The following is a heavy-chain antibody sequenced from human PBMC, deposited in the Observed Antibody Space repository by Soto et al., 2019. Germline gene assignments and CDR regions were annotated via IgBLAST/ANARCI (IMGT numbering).Heavy chain of an antibody. J-gene: IGHJ4*02. Sequence: TLSLTCTVSGDSVSSVGFHWAWLRRPPGKGLEWIGYIYNGGSTYYRPSLESRMNMALDATRNHYSLRLTSVTAADAAVYFCARAPVGLDTISYFDYWGQGKLVTVSS. D-gene: IGHD3-3*01. CDR1: GDSVSSVGFH. CDR3: ARAPVGLDTISYFDY. CDR2: IYNGGST. V-gene: IGHV4-30-4*01.